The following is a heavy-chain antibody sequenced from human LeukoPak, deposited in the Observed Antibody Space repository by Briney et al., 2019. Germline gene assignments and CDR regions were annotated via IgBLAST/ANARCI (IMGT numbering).Heavy chain of an antibody. CDR1: GGSISSYY. V-gene: IGHV4-59*08. CDR3: ARQGYDILTGYIDAFDI. J-gene: IGHJ3*02. D-gene: IGHD3-9*01. Sequence: SETLSLTCAVSGGSISSYYWSWIRQPPGKGLEWIGYISYSVSTNYNPSLKSRVTISIDTSKNQFSLKLRSVTAADTAIYYCARQGYDILTGYIDAFDIWGQGTMVTVSS. CDR2: ISYSVST.